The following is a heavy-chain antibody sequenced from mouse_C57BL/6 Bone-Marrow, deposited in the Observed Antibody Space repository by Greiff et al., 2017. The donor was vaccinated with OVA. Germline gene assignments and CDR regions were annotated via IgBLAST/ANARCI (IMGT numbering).Heavy chain of an antibody. CDR2: IWWDDDK. CDR3: ARIPIYYYGSSYDYYAMDY. J-gene: IGHJ4*01. Sequence: QVTLKVSGPGILQPSQTLSLTCSFSGFSLSTFGMGVGWIRQPSGKGLEWLAHIWWDDDKYYNPALKSRLTISKDTSKNQVFLKIANVDTADTATYYCARIPIYYYGSSYDYYAMDYWGQGTSVTVSS. V-gene: IGHV8-8*01. D-gene: IGHD1-1*01. CDR1: GFSLSTFGMG.